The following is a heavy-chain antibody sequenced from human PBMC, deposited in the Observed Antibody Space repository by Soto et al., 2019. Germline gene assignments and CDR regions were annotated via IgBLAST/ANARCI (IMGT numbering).Heavy chain of an antibody. J-gene: IGHJ5*02. V-gene: IGHV3-30*18. Sequence: GGSLRLSCAASGFTFSSYGMHWVRQAPGKGLEWVAVISYDGSNKYYADSVKGRFTISRDNSKNTLYLQMNSLRAEDTAVYYCAKDRSLGYCTNGVCFFGWFDPWGQGTLVTVSS. CDR3: AKDRSLGYCTNGVCFFGWFDP. D-gene: IGHD2-8*01. CDR1: GFTFSSYG. CDR2: ISYDGSNK.